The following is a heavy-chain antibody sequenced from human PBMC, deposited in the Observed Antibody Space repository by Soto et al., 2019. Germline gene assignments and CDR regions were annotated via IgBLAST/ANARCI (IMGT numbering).Heavy chain of an antibody. Sequence: PGGSLRLSCAASGFTFSSYAMNWVRQAPGKGLEWVSSISGSGSSIYYAGSVKGRFTISRDNSKNTLYLQMNSLRAEDTAVYYCAKSIRGYRDAFDIWGQGTMVTVSS. CDR3: AKSIRGYRDAFDI. CDR2: ISGSGSSI. CDR1: GFTFSSYA. V-gene: IGHV3-23*01. D-gene: IGHD3-10*01. J-gene: IGHJ3*02.